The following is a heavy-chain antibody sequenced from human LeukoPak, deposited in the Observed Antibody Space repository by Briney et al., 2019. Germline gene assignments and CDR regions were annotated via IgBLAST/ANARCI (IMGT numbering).Heavy chain of an antibody. CDR2: IYYSGST. CDR1: GGSISSSSYY. D-gene: IGHD6-19*01. J-gene: IGHJ6*03. Sequence: SETLSLTCTVSGGSISSSSYYWGWIRQPPGKGLEWIGRIYYSGSTYYNPSLKSRVTISVDTSKNQFSLKLSSVTAADTAVYYCARVGQWLVQGGYYYYMDVWGKGTTVTVSS. V-gene: IGHV4-39*07. CDR3: ARVGQWLVQGGYYYYMDV.